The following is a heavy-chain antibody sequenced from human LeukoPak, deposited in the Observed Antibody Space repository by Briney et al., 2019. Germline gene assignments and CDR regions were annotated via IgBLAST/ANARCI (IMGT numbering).Heavy chain of an antibody. CDR3: ARGYGGSYYYYHMDV. D-gene: IGHD1-26*01. J-gene: IGHJ6*03. Sequence: GGSLRLSCAASGFTFSDYYMSWIRQAPGKGLEWVSYISSIISTIYYADSVKGRFTISRDNAKNSLYLQMNSLRAEDTAVYYCARGYGGSYYYYHMDVWGKGTTVTVSS. CDR1: GFTFSDYY. CDR2: ISSIISTI. V-gene: IGHV3-11*01.